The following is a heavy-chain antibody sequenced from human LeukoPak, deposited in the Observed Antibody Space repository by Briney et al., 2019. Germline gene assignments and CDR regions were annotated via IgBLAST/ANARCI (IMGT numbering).Heavy chain of an antibody. D-gene: IGHD2-15*01. CDR2: IYKIGTT. J-gene: IGHJ4*02. Sequence: SETLSLTCTVFGDSVTGYFLNWVRQPPGKGLEWIGHIYKIGTTNYNPSLKSRLTISTDTSKNQFSLQLRSVTAADTAVYYCVIGVGWQPDYWGQGALVTVSS. V-gene: IGHV4-59*02. CDR3: VIGVGWQPDY. CDR1: GDSVTGYF.